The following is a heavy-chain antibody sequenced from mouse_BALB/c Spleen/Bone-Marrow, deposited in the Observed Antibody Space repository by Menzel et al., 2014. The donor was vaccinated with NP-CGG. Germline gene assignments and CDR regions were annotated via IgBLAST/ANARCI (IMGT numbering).Heavy chain of an antibody. J-gene: IGHJ2*01. CDR2: ISSGSSTI. D-gene: IGHD4-1*01. CDR1: GFTFSSFG. CDR3: IRGGNWDDFDY. V-gene: IGHV5-17*02. Sequence: EVNVVESGGGLVQPGGSRKLSCAASGFTFSSFGVHWVRQAPEKGLEWVAYISSGSSTIFYADTVKGRFTVSRDNPKNTLFLQMTSLRSEDTAMYYCIRGGNWDDFDYWGQGTTLTVSS.